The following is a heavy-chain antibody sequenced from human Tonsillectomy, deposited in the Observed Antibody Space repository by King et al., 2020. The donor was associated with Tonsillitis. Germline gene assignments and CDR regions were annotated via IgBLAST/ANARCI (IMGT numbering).Heavy chain of an antibody. Sequence: QLVQSGTEVKKPGASVKVSCKASGYSFTGYYMHWVRQAPGQGLEWMGWINPNSGATKYAQRFQGRVTMTRDTSISTASMEMSRLRSDDTALYYCARGSERDSGPPGYWGQGTLVTVSS. CDR2: INPNSGAT. J-gene: IGHJ4*02. CDR1: GYSFTGYY. V-gene: IGHV1-2*02. D-gene: IGHD6-19*01. CDR3: ARGSERDSGPPGY.